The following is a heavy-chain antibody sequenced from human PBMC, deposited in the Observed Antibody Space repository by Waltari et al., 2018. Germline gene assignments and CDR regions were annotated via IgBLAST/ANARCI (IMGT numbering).Heavy chain of an antibody. V-gene: IGHV4-34*01. J-gene: IGHJ4*02. D-gene: IGHD2-2*01. CDR2: VNHAGST. CDR1: GGTFTNYY. CDR3: ARTLSTRIFDS. Sequence: QVELQQWGAGVVKPSEPLSLTCAVYGGTFTNYYWSWIRQPPDKGLEWIGEVNHAGSTYYNPSLRSRVTISLDTSKSQFSLKLSSVTATDTAVYYCARTLSTRIFDSWGQGALVTVSS.